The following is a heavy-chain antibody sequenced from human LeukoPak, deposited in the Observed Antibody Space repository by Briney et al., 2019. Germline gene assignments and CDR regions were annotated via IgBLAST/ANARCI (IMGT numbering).Heavy chain of an antibody. V-gene: IGHV3-21*01. CDR3: ARSGIKMVRGVIIKSPYHMDV. D-gene: IGHD3-10*01. Sequence: PGGSLRLSCAASGFTPSTYTMNWVRQAPGKGLEWVSSISSSSNYIYYVDSVKGRFTISRDDAKNSLSLQMNSLRAEDTAVYYCARSGIKMVRGVIIKSPYHMDVWGKGTTVTVSS. J-gene: IGHJ6*03. CDR1: GFTPSTYT. CDR2: ISSSSNYI.